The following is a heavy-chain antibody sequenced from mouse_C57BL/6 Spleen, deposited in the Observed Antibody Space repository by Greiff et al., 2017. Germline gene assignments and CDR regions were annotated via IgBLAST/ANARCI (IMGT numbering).Heavy chain of an antibody. CDR2: IWRGGST. CDR3: AKKWGVLTGAMDY. V-gene: IGHV2-5*01. D-gene: IGHD5-1*01. Sequence: QVQLKESGPGLVQPSQCLSITCTVSGFSLTSYGVHWVRQSPGQGLEWLGVIWRGGSTDYYAAFMSRLSINKDNSKSQVFFKMNSLHADDTAIYYCAKKWGVLTGAMDYWGQGTSVTVSS. J-gene: IGHJ4*01. CDR1: GFSLTSYG.